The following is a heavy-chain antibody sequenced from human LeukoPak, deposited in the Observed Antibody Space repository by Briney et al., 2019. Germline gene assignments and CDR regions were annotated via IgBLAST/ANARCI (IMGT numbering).Heavy chain of an antibody. Sequence: SETLSLTCIVSGGSISSYYWTWIRQPPGKGLEWIGNIYNGGSINYNPSLKSRVTISADTSKNRFSLKVSSVTAADTAVYYCARDRGSSGNDYYFDYWGQGTLVTVSS. CDR1: GGSISSYY. V-gene: IGHV4-59*01. CDR3: ARDRGSSGNDYYFDY. CDR2: IYNGGSI. D-gene: IGHD6-25*01. J-gene: IGHJ4*02.